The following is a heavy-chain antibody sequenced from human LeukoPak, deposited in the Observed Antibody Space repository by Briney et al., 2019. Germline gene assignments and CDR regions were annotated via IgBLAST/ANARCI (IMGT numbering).Heavy chain of an antibody. D-gene: IGHD5-12*01. V-gene: IGHV1-8*03. CDR3: ARPYSGYADDAFDV. CDR2: MNPNSGNT. Sequence: ASVKVSCKASGYTFTSYDINWVRQATGQGLEWMGWMNPNSGNTGYAQKFQGRVTITRNTSISTAYMELSSLRSEDTAVYYCARPYSGYADDAFDVWGLGTMVTVSS. J-gene: IGHJ3*01. CDR1: GYTFTSYD.